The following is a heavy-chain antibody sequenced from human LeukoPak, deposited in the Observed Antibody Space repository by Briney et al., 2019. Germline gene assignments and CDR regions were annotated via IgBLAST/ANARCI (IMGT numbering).Heavy chain of an antibody. CDR2: IGGSGGTSGDST. CDR3: AKHRSGIAASGSNY. Sequence: PGGSLRLSCAASGFTFRNYWMGWVRQAPGKGLEWVSVSVIGGSGGTSGDSTYYADSVKGRFTISRDDSNNTLYLQMNNLRVEDTAVYYCAKHRSGIAASGSNYWGQGTLVSVSS. V-gene: IGHV3-23*01. J-gene: IGHJ4*02. D-gene: IGHD6-13*01. CDR1: GFTFRNYW.